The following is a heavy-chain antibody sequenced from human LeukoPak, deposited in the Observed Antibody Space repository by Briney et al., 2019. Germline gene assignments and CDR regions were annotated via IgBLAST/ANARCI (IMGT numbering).Heavy chain of an antibody. V-gene: IGHV1-69*05. J-gene: IGHJ4*02. D-gene: IGHD2-15*01. CDR3: ARGWSRQVYYFDY. Sequence: SVKVSCKASGYTFTGYYMHWVRQAPGQGLEWMGRIIPIFGTANYAQKFQGRVTITTDESTSTAYMELSSLRSEDTAVYYCARGWSRQVYYFDYWGQGTLVTVSS. CDR1: GYTFTGYY. CDR2: IIPIFGTA.